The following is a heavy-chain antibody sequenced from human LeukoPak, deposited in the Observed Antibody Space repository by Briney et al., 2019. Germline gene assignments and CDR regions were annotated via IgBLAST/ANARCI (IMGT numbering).Heavy chain of an antibody. D-gene: IGHD1-26*01. J-gene: IGHJ6*02. CDR1: GYTFTGDY. CDR2: IDLYSGVT. Sequence: ASVKVSCKASGYTFTGDYMHWVRQAGGHGRGGMGWIDLYSGVTNYAKKFQGRVPMTRDTSIRTAYIELSRLRSDDTAVYYCARVYSGSYLGYYYYGMDVWGQGTTVTVS. V-gene: IGHV1-2*02. CDR3: ARVYSGSYLGYYYYGMDV.